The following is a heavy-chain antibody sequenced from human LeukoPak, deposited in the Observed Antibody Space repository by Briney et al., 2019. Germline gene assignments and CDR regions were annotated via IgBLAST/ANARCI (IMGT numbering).Heavy chain of an antibody. CDR2: ISGSGGST. Sequence: PGGSLRLSCAASGFTFSSYAMSWVRQAPGKGLEWVSAISGSGGSTYYADSVKGRSTISRDNSKNTLYLQMNSLRAEDTAVYYCAKRHGYDPRIYYFDYWGQGTLVTVSS. J-gene: IGHJ4*02. V-gene: IGHV3-23*01. CDR1: GFTFSSYA. D-gene: IGHD5-12*01. CDR3: AKRHGYDPRIYYFDY.